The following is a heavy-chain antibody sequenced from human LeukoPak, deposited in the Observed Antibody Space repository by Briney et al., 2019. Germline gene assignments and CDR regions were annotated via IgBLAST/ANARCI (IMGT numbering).Heavy chain of an antibody. D-gene: IGHD3-22*01. Sequence: ASVKVSCKASGCTFTGYYMHWVRQAPGQGLEWMGWINPNSGGTNYAQKFQGRVTMTRDTSISTAYMELSRLRSDDTAVYYCARDQALIVGEVAFDIWGQGTMVTVSS. J-gene: IGHJ3*02. CDR1: GCTFTGYY. CDR2: INPNSGGT. V-gene: IGHV1-2*02. CDR3: ARDQALIVGEVAFDI.